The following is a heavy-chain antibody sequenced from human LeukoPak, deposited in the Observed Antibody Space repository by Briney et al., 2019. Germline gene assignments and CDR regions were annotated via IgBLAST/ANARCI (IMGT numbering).Heavy chain of an antibody. J-gene: IGHJ5*02. CDR3: ARSHYDILTGYQNWFDP. CDR1: GYSISSGYY. CDR2: IYHSGST. D-gene: IGHD3-9*01. Sequence: SETLSLTCAVSGYSISSGYYWGWIRQPPGKGLEWIGSIYHSGSTYYNPSLKSRVTISVDTSKNQSSLKLSSVTAADTAVYYCARSHYDILTGYQNWFDPWGQGTLVTVSS. V-gene: IGHV4-38-2*01.